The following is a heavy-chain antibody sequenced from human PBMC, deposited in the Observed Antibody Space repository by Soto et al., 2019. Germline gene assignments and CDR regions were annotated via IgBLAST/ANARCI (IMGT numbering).Heavy chain of an antibody. Sequence: SETLSLTCAVYGGSFSGYYWSWIRQPPGKGLEWIGEINHSGSTNYNPSLKSRVTISVDTSKNQFSLKLSSVTAADTAVYYCAREKPNRYYFDYWGQGTLVT. CDR1: GGSFSGYY. CDR2: INHSGST. J-gene: IGHJ4*02. CDR3: AREKPNRYYFDY. V-gene: IGHV4-34*01.